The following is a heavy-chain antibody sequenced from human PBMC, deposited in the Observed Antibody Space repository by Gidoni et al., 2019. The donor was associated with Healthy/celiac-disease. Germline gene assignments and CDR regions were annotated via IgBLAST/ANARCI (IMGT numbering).Heavy chain of an antibody. J-gene: IGHJ6*02. CDR1: GYTFPSYD. D-gene: IGHD3-10*01. CDR2: INPNSGNT. CDR3: AREERLLWFGELMDV. V-gene: IGHV1-8*01. Sequence: QVQLVQSGAEVKKPGASVRASCKASGYTFPSYDINWVRQATGRGLEWMGWINPNSGNTGYAQKFQGRVTMTRNTSISTAYMELSSLRSEDTAVYYCAREERLLWFGELMDVWGQGTTVTFSS.